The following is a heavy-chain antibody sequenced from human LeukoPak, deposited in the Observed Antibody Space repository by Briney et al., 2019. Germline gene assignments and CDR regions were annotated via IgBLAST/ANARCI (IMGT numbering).Heavy chain of an antibody. CDR1: GYTFTSHA. D-gene: IGHD6-13*01. CDR3: ATDRAAAGTYFWFDP. Sequence: EASVKVSCKASGYTFTSHAMNWVRQAPGQGLEWMGWINTNTGNPTYAQGFTGRFVFSLDTSVSTAYLQISSLKAEDTAVYYCATDRAAAGTYFWFDPWGQGTLVTVSS. V-gene: IGHV7-4-1*02. J-gene: IGHJ5*02. CDR2: INTNTGNP.